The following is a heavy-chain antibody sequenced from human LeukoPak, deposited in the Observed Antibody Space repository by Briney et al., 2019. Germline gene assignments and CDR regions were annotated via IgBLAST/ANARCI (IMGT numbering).Heavy chain of an antibody. CDR2: INPSGGSP. CDR1: GYTFTSHY. J-gene: IGHJ3*02. V-gene: IGHV1-46*01. D-gene: IGHD1-26*01. CDR3: ARVSVGATYFRAFDT. Sequence: ASVKVSCKAVGYTFTSHYMHWVRQAPGQGLEWMGIINPSGGSPSYAQKIQGRVTMTRDTSTSTVYMELSSLRSEDTAVYYCARVSVGATYFRAFDTWGQGTIVTVSS.